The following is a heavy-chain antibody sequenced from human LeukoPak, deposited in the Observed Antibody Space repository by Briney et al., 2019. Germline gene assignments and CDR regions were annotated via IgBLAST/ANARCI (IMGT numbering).Heavy chain of an antibody. D-gene: IGHD2-8*01. CDR3: ARHLYCSRGICHTDFYYYGLDV. Sequence: SETLSLTCTVSGGAMSRYYWSWIRQPPGKGLEWIGYIYYSGSTNYNPSLKSRVTISVDTSKNQFSLKLSSVTAADTAVYYCARHLYCSRGICHTDFYYYGLDVWGQGTTVTVSS. V-gene: IGHV4-59*08. CDR2: IYYSGST. CDR1: GGAMSRYY. J-gene: IGHJ6*02.